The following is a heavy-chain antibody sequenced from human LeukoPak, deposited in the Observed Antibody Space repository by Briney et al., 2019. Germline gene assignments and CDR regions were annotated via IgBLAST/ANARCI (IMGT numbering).Heavy chain of an antibody. CDR2: INPGGSSI. Sequence: PGGSLRLSCAASGFTFSSYWMHWVRQVPGKGLVWVARINPGGSSITYADSVKSRFTISRDNAKNTLYLQMDSLRAEDTGVYYCARSNQADDYWGQGTLVTVSS. CDR3: ARSNQADDY. CDR1: GFTFSSYW. V-gene: IGHV3-74*01. D-gene: IGHD1-14*01. J-gene: IGHJ4*02.